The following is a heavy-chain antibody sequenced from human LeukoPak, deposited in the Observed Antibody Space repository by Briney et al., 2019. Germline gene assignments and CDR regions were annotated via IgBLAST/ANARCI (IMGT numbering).Heavy chain of an antibody. CDR3: ARAPYGSNSGGGYFDY. Sequence: GGSLRLSCAASGFTFSSYSINWVRQAPGKGLEWVAYISSSISIIYYADSVKGRFTISRDNAKNSLYLHLNSLRVEDTAVYYCARAPYGSNSGGGYFDYWGQGTLVTVSS. V-gene: IGHV3-48*01. J-gene: IGHJ4*02. D-gene: IGHD4-23*01. CDR1: GFTFSSYS. CDR2: ISSSISII.